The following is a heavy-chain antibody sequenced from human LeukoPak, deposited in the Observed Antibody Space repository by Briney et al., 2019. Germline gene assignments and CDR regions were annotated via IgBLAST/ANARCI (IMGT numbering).Heavy chain of an antibody. J-gene: IGHJ5*02. CDR1: GGSIRSSYYY. Sequence: SETLSLTCTVSGGSIRSSYYYWGWIRQPPGKGLEWIGSIYYSGSTYYNPSLKSRVTISVDTSKNQFSLKLSSVTAADTAVYYCARQVVVPAAVGWFDPWGQGTLVTVSS. D-gene: IGHD2-2*01. V-gene: IGHV4-39*01. CDR3: ARQVVVPAAVGWFDP. CDR2: IYYSGST.